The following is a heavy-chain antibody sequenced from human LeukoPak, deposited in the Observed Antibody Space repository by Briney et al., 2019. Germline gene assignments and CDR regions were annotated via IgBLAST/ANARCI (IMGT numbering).Heavy chain of an antibody. CDR1: GGSISNYY. V-gene: IGHV4-59*01. Sequence: PSETLSLTCTISGGSISNYYWSWIRQTPGKGLEWIGYIYYTGGTDYNPSLKSRVTISVDTSKNQFSLKLRSVTAADTAVYFCALAGQFAEFDPWGQGTLVTVSS. CDR2: IYYTGGT. CDR3: ALAGQFAEFDP. D-gene: IGHD3-10*01. J-gene: IGHJ5*02.